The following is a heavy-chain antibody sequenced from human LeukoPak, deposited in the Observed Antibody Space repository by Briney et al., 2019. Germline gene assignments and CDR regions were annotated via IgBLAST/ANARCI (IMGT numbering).Heavy chain of an antibody. D-gene: IGHD6-19*01. V-gene: IGHV4-59*08. CDR3: ARRRRSSGGSQGYYFDY. J-gene: IGHJ4*02. CDR2: IYYSGDT. CDR1: GDSRTHHK. Sequence: SSETLSLTCTVSGDSRTHHKWNWIRQPPGKGLEWIGYIYYSGDTNYNPSLKSRVTISVDTSKNQFSLKLSSVTAADTAVYYCARRRRSSGGSQGYYFDYWGQGTLVTVSS.